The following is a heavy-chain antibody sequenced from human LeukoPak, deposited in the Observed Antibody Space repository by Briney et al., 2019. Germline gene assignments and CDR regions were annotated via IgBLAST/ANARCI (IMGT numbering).Heavy chain of an antibody. J-gene: IGHJ4*02. CDR2: ISHTGSAN. CDR3: AKAAYYDSSGYYYYFDL. Sequence: PGGSLRLSCAASGFTFSSYAMNWVRQAPGKGLVWVSYISHTGSANSYADSVKGRFTISRDNAKNSLFLQMNSLIPEDTAVYYCAKAAYYDSSGYYYYFDLWGQGTLVTVSS. V-gene: IGHV3-48*03. D-gene: IGHD3-22*01. CDR1: GFTFSSYA.